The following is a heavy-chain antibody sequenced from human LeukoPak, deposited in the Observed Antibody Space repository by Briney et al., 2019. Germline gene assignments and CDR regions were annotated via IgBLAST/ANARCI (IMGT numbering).Heavy chain of an antibody. D-gene: IGHD6-19*01. Sequence: PSETLSLTCTVSGGSISSYYWTWIRQPPGKGLEGLGYIYYTGATSYNPSLKSRVTISVDTSKKQFSLKLTSVTAADTAVYYCARYGGSGWVIDNWGQGTLVTVSS. CDR3: ARYGGSGWVIDN. V-gene: IGHV4-59*08. CDR2: IYYTGAT. CDR1: GGSISSYY. J-gene: IGHJ4*02.